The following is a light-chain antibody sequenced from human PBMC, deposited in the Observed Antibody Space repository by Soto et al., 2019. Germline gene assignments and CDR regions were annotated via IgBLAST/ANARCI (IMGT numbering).Light chain of an antibody. Sequence: EIVLTQSPGTLSLSPGERATLSCRASQSVSSVSLAWYQQKPGQAPRLLVYGASTRATGIPDRFSGSGSGTDFTLTISRLEPEDFAVYYCQRYGGSPLVTFGQGTKLEIK. CDR3: QRYGGSPLVT. CDR2: GAS. CDR1: QSVSSVS. V-gene: IGKV3-20*01. J-gene: IGKJ2*01.